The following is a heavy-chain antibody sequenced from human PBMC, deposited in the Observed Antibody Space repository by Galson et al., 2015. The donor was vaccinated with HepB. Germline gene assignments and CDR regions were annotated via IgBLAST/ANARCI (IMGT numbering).Heavy chain of an antibody. D-gene: IGHD3-10*01. J-gene: IGHJ6*02. CDR3: ARVLLWFGELSTGGGMDV. CDR2: ISAYNGNT. V-gene: IGHV1-18*01. Sequence: SWVRQAPGQGLEWMGWISAYNGNTNYAQKLQGRVTMTTDTSTSTAYMELRSLRSDDTAVYYCARVLLWFGELSTGGGMDVWGQGTTVTVSS.